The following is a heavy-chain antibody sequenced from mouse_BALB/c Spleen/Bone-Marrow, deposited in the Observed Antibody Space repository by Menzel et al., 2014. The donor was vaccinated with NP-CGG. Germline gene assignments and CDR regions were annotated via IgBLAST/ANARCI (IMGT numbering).Heavy chain of an antibody. CDR3: ARYDDCYYSYYAMDY. CDR2: ISSGSSTI. CDR1: GFAFSSFG. V-gene: IGHV5-17*02. Sequence: EVMLVESGGGLVQPGGSRKLSCAASGFAFSSFGMHWVRQAPEKGLEWVAYISSGSSTIYCADTVKGRFTISRDNPKNTLFLQMTSLRSEDTAMYYCARYDDCYYSYYAMDYWGQGTSVTVSS. D-gene: IGHD2-3*01. J-gene: IGHJ4*01.